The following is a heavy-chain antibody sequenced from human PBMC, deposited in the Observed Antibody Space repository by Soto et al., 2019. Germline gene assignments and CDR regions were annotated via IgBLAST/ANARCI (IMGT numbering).Heavy chain of an antibody. V-gene: IGHV4-4*07. CDR1: GGSITNYY. D-gene: IGHD2-15*01. CDR2: IYTSGST. Sequence: SETLSLTCTVSGGSITNYYWAWIRQPAGKGLEWIGRIYTSGSTNYNPSLKSRVTMSVDTSKNQFSLKLNSVTAADTAVYYCVRDETVLGFDYWGQGTLVTVSS. J-gene: IGHJ4*02. CDR3: VRDETVLGFDY.